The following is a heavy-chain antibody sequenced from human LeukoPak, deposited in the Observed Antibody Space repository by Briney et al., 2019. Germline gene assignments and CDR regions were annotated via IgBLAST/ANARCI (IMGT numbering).Heavy chain of an antibody. CDR3: ARMTTGPNYYYYYGMDV. V-gene: IGHV1-69*13. CDR2: IIPIFGTA. Sequence: SVTVSCKASGGTFSSYAISWVRQAPGQGLEWMGGIIPIFGTANYAQKSQGRVTITADESTSTAYMELSSLRSEDTAVYYCARMTTGPNYYYYYGMDVWGQGTTVTVSS. CDR1: GGTFSSYA. J-gene: IGHJ6*02. D-gene: IGHD4-17*01.